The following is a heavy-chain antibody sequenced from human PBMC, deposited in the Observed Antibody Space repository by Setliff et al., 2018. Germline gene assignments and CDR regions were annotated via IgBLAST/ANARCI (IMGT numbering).Heavy chain of an antibody. V-gene: IGHV4-34*01. D-gene: IGHD2-15*01. CDR3: VRPGGTTVVARHFDY. CDR2: INHSGST. Sequence: SETLSLTCAVYGGSFSGYSWSWIRQPPGKGLEWIGKINHSGSTNYNPSLKSRVTISIDTSENKFSLKLSSVTAADTATYYCVRPGGTTVVARHFDYWGSGILVTV. J-gene: IGHJ4*01. CDR1: GGSFSGYS.